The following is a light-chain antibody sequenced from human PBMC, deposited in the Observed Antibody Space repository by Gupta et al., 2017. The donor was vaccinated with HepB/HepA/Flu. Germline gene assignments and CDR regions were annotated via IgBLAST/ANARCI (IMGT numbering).Light chain of an antibody. Sequence: DIVMIQSPDSLAVSLGERATINCKSSQSVLYSSNNKNYLAWYQQKPGQPPKLLIYWASTRESGVPDRFSGSGSGTDFTLTISSLQAEDVAIYYCQQDYSTPITFGGGTKVEIK. J-gene: IGKJ4*01. V-gene: IGKV4-1*01. CDR2: WAS. CDR1: QSVLYSSNNKNY. CDR3: QQDYSTPIT.